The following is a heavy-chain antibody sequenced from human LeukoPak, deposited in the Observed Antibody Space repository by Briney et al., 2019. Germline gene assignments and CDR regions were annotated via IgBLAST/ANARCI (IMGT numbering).Heavy chain of an antibody. Sequence: SETLSLTCTISGESIGSYFWSWIRQPAGKGLEWIGRISASGSTYYSPSLKSRVSMSVDKSKDQSSLNLTSLSAADTAIYYCARDEVYGELYYWGQGTLVSVSS. CDR2: ISASGST. J-gene: IGHJ4*02. V-gene: IGHV4-4*07. D-gene: IGHD3-10*01. CDR1: GESIGSYF. CDR3: ARDEVYGELYY.